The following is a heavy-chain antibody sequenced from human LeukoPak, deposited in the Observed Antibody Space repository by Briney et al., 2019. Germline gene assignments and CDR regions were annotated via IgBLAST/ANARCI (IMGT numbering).Heavy chain of an antibody. J-gene: IGHJ4*02. Sequence: ASVKVSCKASGYTFTSYGISWVRQAPGQGLEWMGWISAYNGNTNYAQKLQGRVTMTTDTSTSTAYMELRSLRSDDTAVYYCARDTVQYYYDSSGYYPLRYWGQGTLVTVSS. CDR2: ISAYNGNT. CDR3: ARDTVQYYYDSSGYYPLRY. V-gene: IGHV1-18*01. D-gene: IGHD3-22*01. CDR1: GYTFTSYG.